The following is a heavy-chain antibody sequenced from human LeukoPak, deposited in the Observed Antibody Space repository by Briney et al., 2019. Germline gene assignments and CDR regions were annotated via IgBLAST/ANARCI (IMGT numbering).Heavy chain of an antibody. CDR3: TQSVVVIAIGNWFDP. Sequence: GGSLRHSCAASGFTLGDYAMSWVRQAPGKGLEWVGFIRSKAYGGTTEYAASVKGRFTISRDDSKSIAYLQMNSLKTEDTAVYFCTQSVVVIAIGNWFDPWGQGTMVTVSS. CDR1: GFTLGDYA. V-gene: IGHV3-49*04. CDR2: IRSKAYGGTT. J-gene: IGHJ5*02. D-gene: IGHD2-21*01.